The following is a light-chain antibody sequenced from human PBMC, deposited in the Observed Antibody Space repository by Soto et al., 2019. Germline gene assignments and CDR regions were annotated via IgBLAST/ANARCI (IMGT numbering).Light chain of an antibody. V-gene: IGKV3-11*01. CDR1: QSVSSY. CDR3: QQRSNWPLGLT. Sequence: IVLTQSPATLSLSPGERATPSCRASQSVSSYLAWYQQKPGQAPRLLIYDASNRATGIPARFSGSGSGTDFTLTISSLEPEDFAVYYCQQRSNWPLGLTFGGGTKVDIK. CDR2: DAS. J-gene: IGKJ4*01.